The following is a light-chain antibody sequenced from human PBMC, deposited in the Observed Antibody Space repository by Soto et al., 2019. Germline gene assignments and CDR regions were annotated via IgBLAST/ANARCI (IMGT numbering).Light chain of an antibody. V-gene: IGKV1-33*01. J-gene: IGKJ2*03. CDR2: DAS. CDR1: QDITNQ. CDR3: QHFTTLPYS. Sequence: DVPMAQSPSSLSAFVGDSVTVTCQASQDITNQLNWYQQQPGKAPNLLIYDASSLERVVPSRFRGHGSGTVFILTINSLQPEDVATYYCQHFTTLPYSFSQGTKLEI.